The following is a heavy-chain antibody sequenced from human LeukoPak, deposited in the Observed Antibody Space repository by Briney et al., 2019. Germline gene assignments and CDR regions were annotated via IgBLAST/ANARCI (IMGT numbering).Heavy chain of an antibody. Sequence: GGSLRLSCAASGFTFSSYGMTWVRQAPGKGLEWVSYISSSSSTIYYADSVKGRFTISRDNAKNSLYLQMNSLRSDDTAVYYCARNSGSYLDAFDIWGQGTMVTVSS. CDR3: ARNSGSYLDAFDI. J-gene: IGHJ3*02. CDR1: GFTFSSYG. V-gene: IGHV3-48*04. CDR2: ISSSSSTI. D-gene: IGHD1-26*01.